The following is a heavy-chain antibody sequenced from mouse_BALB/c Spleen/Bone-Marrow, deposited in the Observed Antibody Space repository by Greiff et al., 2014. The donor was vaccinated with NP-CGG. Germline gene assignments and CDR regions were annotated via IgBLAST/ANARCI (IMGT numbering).Heavy chain of an antibody. J-gene: IGHJ3*01. V-gene: IGHV1-19*01. D-gene: IGHD1-2*01. Sequence: VQLKQSGPELVKPGASVKMSCKASGYTFTDYYMDWVKQSHGESFEWIGRVNPYNGGTSYNQKFKGKATLTVDKSSSTAYMELNSLTSEDSAVYYCERGDHYYGYVFAYWGQGTLVTVSA. CDR1: GYTFTDYY. CDR3: ERGDHYYGYVFAY. CDR2: VNPYNGGT.